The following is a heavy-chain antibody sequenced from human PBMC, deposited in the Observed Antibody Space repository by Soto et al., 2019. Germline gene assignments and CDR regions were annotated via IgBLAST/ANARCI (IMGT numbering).Heavy chain of an antibody. CDR1: GGSFSGYY. CDR3: ARGGDIVVVVAARRDFQH. CDR2: INHSGST. V-gene: IGHV4-34*01. D-gene: IGHD2-15*01. Sequence: QVQLQQWGAGLLKPSETLSLTCAVYGGSFSGYYWSWIRQPPGKGLEWIGEINHSGSTNYNPSLKSRVTRSVDTAKNQFSRKLSSVAAAHTAVYYCARGGDIVVVVAARRDFQHWGQGTLVTVSS. J-gene: IGHJ1*01.